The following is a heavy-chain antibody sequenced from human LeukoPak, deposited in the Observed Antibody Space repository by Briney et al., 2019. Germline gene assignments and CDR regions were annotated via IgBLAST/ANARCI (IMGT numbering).Heavy chain of an antibody. D-gene: IGHD3-22*01. Sequence: ASVKVSCKASGYTXTSYGISRVRQAPGQGLEWMGWISAYNGNTNYAQKLQGRITMTTDTSTSTAYMDLRSLRSDDTAVYYCARDYYDSSGYLRDYWGQGTLVTVSS. J-gene: IGHJ4*02. CDR3: ARDYYDSSGYLRDY. CDR1: GYTXTSYG. V-gene: IGHV1-18*01. CDR2: ISAYNGNT.